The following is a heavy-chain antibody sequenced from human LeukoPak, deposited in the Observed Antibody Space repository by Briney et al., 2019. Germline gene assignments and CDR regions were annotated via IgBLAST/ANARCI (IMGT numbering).Heavy chain of an antibody. CDR1: GYTFTSYD. D-gene: IGHD2-2*01. J-gene: IGHJ5*02. V-gene: IGHV1-8*01. CDR2: MNPNSGNT. CDR3: ARAASMVVPAASFDP. Sequence: GASVKASCKASGYTFTSYDINWVRQATGQGLEWMGWMNPNSGNTGYAQKFQGRVTMTRNTSISTAYMELSSLRSADTAVYYCARAASMVVPAASFDPWGQGTLVTVSS.